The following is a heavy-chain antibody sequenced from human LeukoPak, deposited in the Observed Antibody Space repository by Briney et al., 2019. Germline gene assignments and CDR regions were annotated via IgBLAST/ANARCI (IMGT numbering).Heavy chain of an antibody. Sequence: ASVKVSCKASGYTFTGYYIHWVRQAPGQGLEWMGWINPNSGNTNYAQRFQGGVTMTRDTSISTAYMELSRLRSADTAVYCCAREADNWNYVRRGAPFDYWGQGTLVTVSS. CDR3: AREADNWNYVRRGAPFDY. CDR2: INPNSGNT. D-gene: IGHD1-7*01. CDR1: GYTFTGYY. V-gene: IGHV1-2*02. J-gene: IGHJ4*02.